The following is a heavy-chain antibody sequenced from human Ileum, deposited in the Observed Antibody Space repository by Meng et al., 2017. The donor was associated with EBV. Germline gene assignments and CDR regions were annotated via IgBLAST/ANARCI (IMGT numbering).Heavy chain of an antibody. CDR2: VHYSGVA. D-gene: IGHD3-10*01. Sequence: LRVPGCVSERVMLAESLARTCAVSSDYVSHNDYYWGRRRQPPGRGLEWIGWVHYSGVAYYAPSLQSRVTISIDTSNNQFFLSLTSVTAADTAIYYCARMPRYYSDSGTDYWGRGTLVTVSS. V-gene: IGHV4-39*07. J-gene: IGHJ4*02. CDR3: ARMPRYYSDSGTDY. CDR1: SDYVSHNDYY.